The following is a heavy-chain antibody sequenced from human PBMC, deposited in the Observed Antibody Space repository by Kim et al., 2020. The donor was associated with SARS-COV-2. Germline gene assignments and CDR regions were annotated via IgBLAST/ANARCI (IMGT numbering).Heavy chain of an antibody. J-gene: IGHJ4*02. CDR1: GFTFSSYS. CDR2: ISSSRSYI. D-gene: IGHD3-3*01. Sequence: GGSLRLSCAASGFTFSSYSMNWVRQAPGKGLEWVSSISSSRSYIYYADSVKGRFTISRDNAKNSLYLQMNSLRAEDTAVYYCARVPMIFGVGQGYDDWGQGTLVTVSS. V-gene: IGHV3-21*01. CDR3: ARVPMIFGVGQGYDD.